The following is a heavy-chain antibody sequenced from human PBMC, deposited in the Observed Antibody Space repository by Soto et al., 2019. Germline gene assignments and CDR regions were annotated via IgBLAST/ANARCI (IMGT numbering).Heavy chain of an antibody. J-gene: IGHJ4*02. Sequence: GASVKVSCKASGYTFTSYGISWVRQAPGQGLEWMGWISAYNGNTNYAQKLQGRVTMTTDTSTSTAYMELRSLRSDDTAMYYCARHMAYYYDSSGYYESPGGYWGQGTLVTVSS. V-gene: IGHV1-18*04. CDR1: GYTFTSYG. D-gene: IGHD3-22*01. CDR3: ARHMAYYYDSSGYYESPGGY. CDR2: ISAYNGNT.